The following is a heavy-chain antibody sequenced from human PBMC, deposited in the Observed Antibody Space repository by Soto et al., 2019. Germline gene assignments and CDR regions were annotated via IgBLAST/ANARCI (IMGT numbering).Heavy chain of an antibody. Sequence: GGSLRLSCAASGFTFTKAGMNWVRQAPGKGLEWVGHIKSKIDGETTDYAAPVKGRFTISRDDSKTTLYLEMNSLKTEDTGIYYCLTASPSDYWGQGALVTVSS. CDR2: IKSKIDGETT. CDR3: LTASPSDY. J-gene: IGHJ4*02. V-gene: IGHV3-15*07. CDR1: GFTFTKAG. D-gene: IGHD7-27*01.